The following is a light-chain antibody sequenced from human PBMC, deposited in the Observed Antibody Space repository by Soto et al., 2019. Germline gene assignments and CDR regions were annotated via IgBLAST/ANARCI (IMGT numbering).Light chain of an antibody. J-gene: IGKJ4*01. CDR3: QQFRSYPLT. V-gene: IGKV3-20*01. CDR2: DAS. Sequence: EFVLTQSPGTLSLSRGERATLXXRASQTVRNNYLAWYQQKPGQAPRLXIYDASSRATGIPDRFSGGGSGTDFTLTISRLEPEDFAVYYCQQFRSYPLTFGGGTKVDIK. CDR1: QTVRNNY.